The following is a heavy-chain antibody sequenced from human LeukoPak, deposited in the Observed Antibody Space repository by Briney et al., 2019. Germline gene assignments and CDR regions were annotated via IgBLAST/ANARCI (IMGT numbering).Heavy chain of an antibody. J-gene: IGHJ3*02. CDR2: IKSKVNGGTI. Sequence: GGSLRLSCAGSGFTFSNAWMNRVRQAPGKGPEWVGRIKSKVNGGTIDYAVPVRDKFSISRDDSKNTAYLQMNSLKIEDTAVYFCATGGPYGLDIWGQGTTVTVSP. CDR1: GFTFSNAW. V-gene: IGHV3-15*07. CDR3: ATGGPYGLDI. D-gene: IGHD3-10*01.